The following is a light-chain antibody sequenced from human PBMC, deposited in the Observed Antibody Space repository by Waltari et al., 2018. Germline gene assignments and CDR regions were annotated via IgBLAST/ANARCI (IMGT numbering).Light chain of an antibody. Sequence: QSVLTQPPSVSGATRQRVTISCSGSRSNIENNAVNWYHHLPGKAPKLLIRYDNLLPSGVSARFSASKSGTSASLAISGLQSDDEADYYCATWDDSLNAYVFGSGTKVTVV. CDR2: YDN. V-gene: IGLV1-36*01. CDR1: RSNIENNA. CDR3: ATWDDSLNAYV. J-gene: IGLJ1*01.